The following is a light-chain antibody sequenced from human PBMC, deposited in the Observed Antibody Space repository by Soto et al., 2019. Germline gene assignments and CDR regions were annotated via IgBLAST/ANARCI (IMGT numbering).Light chain of an antibody. Sequence: DIQMTQSPSSLSASVGDRVTITCRASQSISSYLNWYQQKPGKAPKLLFYAASSLQSGVPSRFSGSGSGTDFTLTISSLQPEDFATYYCQQSYSTPTFGQGTKVDI. CDR3: QQSYSTPT. V-gene: IGKV1-39*01. CDR1: QSISSY. J-gene: IGKJ1*01. CDR2: AAS.